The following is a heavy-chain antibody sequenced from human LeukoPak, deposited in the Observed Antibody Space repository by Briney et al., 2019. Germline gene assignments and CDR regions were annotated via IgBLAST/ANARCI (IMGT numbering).Heavy chain of an antibody. V-gene: IGHV3-30*18. Sequence: PGRSLRLSCAASGFTFSSYGMHWVRQAPGKGLEWVAVISYDGSNKYYADSVKGRFTISRDNSKNTLYLQMNSLRAEDTAVYYCAKFKESGSYYYDGMDVWGQRTTVTVSS. CDR2: ISYDGSNK. D-gene: IGHD1-26*01. CDR1: GFTFSSYG. CDR3: AKFKESGSYYYDGMDV. J-gene: IGHJ6*02.